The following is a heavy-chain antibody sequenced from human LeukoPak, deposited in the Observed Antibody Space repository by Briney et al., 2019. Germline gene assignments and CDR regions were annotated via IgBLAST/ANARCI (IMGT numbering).Heavy chain of an antibody. CDR3: AREGIGNFGDAFDI. V-gene: IGHV3-48*01. D-gene: IGHD1-7*01. CDR1: GFTFSSYS. J-gene: IGHJ3*02. Sequence: GGSLRLSCAASGFTFSSYSMNWVRQAPGKGLEWVSYISTSSSTIYYADSVKGRFTISRDNAKNSLYLQMNYLRAEDTAVYYCAREGIGNFGDAFDIWGQGTMVTVSS. CDR2: ISTSSSTI.